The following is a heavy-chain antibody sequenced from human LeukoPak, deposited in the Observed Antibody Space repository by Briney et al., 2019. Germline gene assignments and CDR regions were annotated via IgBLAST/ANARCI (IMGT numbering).Heavy chain of an antibody. D-gene: IGHD3-9*01. CDR1: GFTFSNAW. Sequence: GGSLRLSCAASGFTFSNAWMSWVRQAPGKGLEWVGRIKIKTDGGTTDYAAPVKGRFTISRDDSKNTLYLQMNSLKTEDTAVYYCTTEGYDILTGLYYFDYWGQGTLVTVSS. J-gene: IGHJ4*02. CDR3: TTEGYDILTGLYYFDY. CDR2: IKIKTDGGTT. V-gene: IGHV3-15*01.